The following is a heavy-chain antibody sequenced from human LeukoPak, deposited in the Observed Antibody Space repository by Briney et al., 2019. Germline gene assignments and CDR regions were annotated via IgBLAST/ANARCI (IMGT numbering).Heavy chain of an antibody. CDR2: VSGNGGNT. D-gene: IGHD2-15*01. V-gene: IGHV3-23*01. CDR3: ATLGYCSGGSCPDAFDI. CDR1: GFTFNNYA. Sequence: GGSLRLSCAASGFTFNNYAMGWVRQPPGKGLEWVSGVSGNGGNTYYADSVKGRFTISRDYSKSTLYLQMNSLRAEDTVVYYCATLGYCSGGSCPDAFDIWGQGTMVTVS. J-gene: IGHJ3*02.